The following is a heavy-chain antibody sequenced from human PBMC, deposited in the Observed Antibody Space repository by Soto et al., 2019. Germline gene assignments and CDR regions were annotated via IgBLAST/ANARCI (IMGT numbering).Heavy chain of an antibody. CDR2: IGTAGDT. J-gene: IGHJ5*02. CDR1: GFTFSSYD. CDR3: ARGGRYSSGAYWFDP. D-gene: IGHD6-19*01. V-gene: IGHV3-13*01. Sequence: GGSLRLSCAASGFTFSSYDMHWVRQATGKGLEWVSAIGTAGDTYYPGSVKGRFTISRENAKNSLYLQMNSLRAGDTAVYYCARGGRYSSGAYWFDPWGQGTLVTVSS.